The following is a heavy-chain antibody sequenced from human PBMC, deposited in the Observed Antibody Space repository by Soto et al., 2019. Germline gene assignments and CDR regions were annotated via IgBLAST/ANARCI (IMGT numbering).Heavy chain of an antibody. CDR3: ASSGYETTNAFDI. CDR1: GYTFTGYY. CDR2: INPNSGGT. D-gene: IGHD5-12*01. V-gene: IGHV1-2*04. Sequence: ASVKVSCKASGYTFTGYYMHWVRQVPGQGLEWMGWINPNSGGTNYAQKFQGWVTMTRDTSISTAYMELSRLRSDDTAVYYCASSGYETTNAFDIWGQGTMVTVSS. J-gene: IGHJ3*02.